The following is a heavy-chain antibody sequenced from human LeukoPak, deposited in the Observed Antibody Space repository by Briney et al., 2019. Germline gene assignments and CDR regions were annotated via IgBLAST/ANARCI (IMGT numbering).Heavy chain of an antibody. V-gene: IGHV4-59*08. Sequence: PSETLSLTCTVSGGSISSYYWSWIRQPPGKGLEWIGYIYYSGSTNYNPSLNSRVTISVDTSKNRFSLKLTSVTAADTAVFYCARLPQRSDILTSYANSFDYWGQGTLVTVSS. J-gene: IGHJ4*02. CDR3: ARLPQRSDILTSYANSFDY. D-gene: IGHD3-9*01. CDR1: GGSISSYY. CDR2: IYYSGST.